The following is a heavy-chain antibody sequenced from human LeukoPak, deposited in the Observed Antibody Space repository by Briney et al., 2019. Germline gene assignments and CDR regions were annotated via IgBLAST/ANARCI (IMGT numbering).Heavy chain of an antibody. CDR2: IIPIFGTA. CDR3: ARRGYCGGDCYPFDY. Sequence: SVKVSCKASGGTFSSYAISWVRQVPGQGLEWMGGIIPIFGTANYAQKFQGRVTITTDESTSTAYMELSSLRSEDTAVYYCARRGYCGGDCYPFDYWGQGTLVTVSS. CDR1: GGTFSSYA. V-gene: IGHV1-69*05. D-gene: IGHD2-21*02. J-gene: IGHJ4*02.